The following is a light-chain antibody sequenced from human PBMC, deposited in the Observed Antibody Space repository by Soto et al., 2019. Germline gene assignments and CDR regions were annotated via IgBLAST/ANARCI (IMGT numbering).Light chain of an antibody. J-gene: IGLJ3*02. V-gene: IGLV1-51*01. CDR3: GSWDNSLSVVV. CDR2: DND. CDR1: SSNIGDNP. Sequence: QSVLTQPPSVSAAPGQRVTISCSGRSSNIGDNPASWYQHLLGTAPKLLIYDNDKRPSGIPDRFSGSKSGTSATLGITGLQTGDEADYYCGSWDNSLSVVVFGGGTKLTVL.